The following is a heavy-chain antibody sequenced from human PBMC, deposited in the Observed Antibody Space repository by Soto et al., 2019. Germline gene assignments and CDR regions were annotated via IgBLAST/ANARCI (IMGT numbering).Heavy chain of an antibody. CDR2: LYFSGST. J-gene: IGHJ4*02. CDR3: AHDSHGGNTYFEL. D-gene: IGHD1-26*01. V-gene: IGHV4-30-4*01. Sequence: VQLQESGPGLVRPSETLSLTCTVSGGSISSGNFYWSWIRQPPGKGLVWIGYLYFSGSTSYSPSLKSGLAISXXTXXYXXSXXXXXXXXXXXXXXYCAHDSHGGNTYFELWGQGALVTVSS. CDR1: GGSISSGNFY.